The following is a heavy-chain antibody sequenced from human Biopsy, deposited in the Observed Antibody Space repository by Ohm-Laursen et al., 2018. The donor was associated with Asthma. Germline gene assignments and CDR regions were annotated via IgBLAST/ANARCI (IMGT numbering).Heavy chain of an antibody. V-gene: IGHV3-53*01. Sequence: GSLRLSCAASGFAVSRDHMFWVRQAPGKGLEWVSVLYSGGTSHTADSVRGRFTISRDYSKNTLYLQMHSLRAEDTAVYYCARGDSSNWSHYYFDYWGQGTLVTVSS. CDR3: ARGDSSNWSHYYFDY. J-gene: IGHJ4*02. CDR2: LYSGGTS. CDR1: GFAVSRDH. D-gene: IGHD3-22*01.